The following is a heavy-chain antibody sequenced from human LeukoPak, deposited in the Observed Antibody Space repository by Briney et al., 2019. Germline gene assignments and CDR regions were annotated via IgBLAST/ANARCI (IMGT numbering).Heavy chain of an antibody. J-gene: IGHJ5*02. V-gene: IGHV4-31*03. CDR3: ARAPWFGELLSNWFDP. Sequence: PSETLSLTCTVSGGSISSGGYYWSWIRQHPGKGLEWIGYIYYSGSTYYNPSLKSRVTISVDTSKNQFSLKLSSVTAADTAVYYCARAPWFGELLSNWFDPWGQGTLVTVSS. D-gene: IGHD3-10*01. CDR2: IYYSGST. CDR1: GGSISSGGYY.